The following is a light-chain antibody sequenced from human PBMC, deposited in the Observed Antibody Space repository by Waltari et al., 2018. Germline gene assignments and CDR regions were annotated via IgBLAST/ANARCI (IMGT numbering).Light chain of an antibody. Sequence: EIVMTQSPVTLSVSPGERATLSCRASQSISKNLAWYQQKTGHAPRLLIYGASTRATGIPTMFSGGGSGTAFTLTCSNRQTEEYAVYYCQQYNHWYSVGQRTKLGIK. CDR1: QSISKN. V-gene: IGKV3-15*01. CDR2: GAS. CDR3: QQYNHWYS. J-gene: IGKJ2*03.